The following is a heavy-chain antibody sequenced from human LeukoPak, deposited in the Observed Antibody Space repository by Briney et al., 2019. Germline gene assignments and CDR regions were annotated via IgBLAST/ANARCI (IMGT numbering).Heavy chain of an antibody. Sequence: GGSLRLSCAASGFTVSSNYMSWVRQAPGKGLEWVSVIYSGGSTYYADSVKGRFTISRDNSKNTLYLQMNSLRAEDTAAYYCARELLVPAAKGAFDIWGQGTMVTVSS. CDR1: GFTVSSNY. V-gene: IGHV3-53*01. CDR3: ARELLVPAAKGAFDI. D-gene: IGHD2-2*01. J-gene: IGHJ3*02. CDR2: IYSGGST.